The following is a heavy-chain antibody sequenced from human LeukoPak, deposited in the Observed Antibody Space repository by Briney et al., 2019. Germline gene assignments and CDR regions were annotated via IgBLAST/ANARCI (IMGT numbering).Heavy chain of an antibody. CDR1: GFTFSYYA. Sequence: GRSLRLSCSASGFTFSYYAIHWVRQAPGKGLEWVALIWSDGSNKYYADSVKGRITIPRDNSKNTVYLQINSLTAEDTAVYYCARDLFSSGSCPDGWGQGTLVTVSS. CDR3: ARDLFSSGSCPDG. J-gene: IGHJ4*02. CDR2: IWSDGSNK. D-gene: IGHD3-10*01. V-gene: IGHV3-33*01.